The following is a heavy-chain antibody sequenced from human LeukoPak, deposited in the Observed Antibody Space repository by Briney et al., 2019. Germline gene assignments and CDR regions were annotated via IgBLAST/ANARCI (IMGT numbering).Heavy chain of an antibody. V-gene: IGHV3-11*01. Sequence: GGSLRLSCAASGFTFSDYYMSWIRQAPGKGLEWVSYISSSGSTIYYADSVKGRFTISRDNAKNSLYLQMNSLRAEDTAVYYCARDIGVVVAAKYYYYGMDVWGQGTTVTVSS. CDR1: GFTFSDYY. D-gene: IGHD2-15*01. CDR2: ISSSGSTI. J-gene: IGHJ6*02. CDR3: ARDIGVVVAAKYYYYGMDV.